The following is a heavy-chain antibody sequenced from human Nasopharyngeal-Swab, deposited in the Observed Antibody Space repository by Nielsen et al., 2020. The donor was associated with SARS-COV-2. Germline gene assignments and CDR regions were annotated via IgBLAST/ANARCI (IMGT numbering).Heavy chain of an antibody. CDR3: AKGVSARPYWFDP. CDR1: GFTFSSYA. J-gene: IGHJ5*02. D-gene: IGHD6-6*01. V-gene: IGHV3-23*03. CDR2: IYSGGSST. Sequence: GASLNISCAASGFTFSSYAMRWVRQAPGTGLGWVSVIYSGGSSTYYADSVKGRFTISRDNSKHTLYLQMNSLRAEDTAVYYCAKGVSARPYWFDPWGQGTLVTVSS.